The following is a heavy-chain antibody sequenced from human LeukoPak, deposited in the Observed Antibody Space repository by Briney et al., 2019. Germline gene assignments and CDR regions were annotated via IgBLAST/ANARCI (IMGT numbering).Heavy chain of an antibody. Sequence: TGGSLRLSCAASGFTFSSYSMNWVRQAPGKGLEWVAFIQNDEIDKFYADSVKGRFTISRDNSKNTMYLQMNSLRYEDTAVYYCAKERKLLPFDCWGQGTLVTVSS. CDR3: AKERKLLPFDC. V-gene: IGHV3-30*02. CDR2: IQNDEIDK. J-gene: IGHJ4*02. D-gene: IGHD4-23*01. CDR1: GFTFSSYS.